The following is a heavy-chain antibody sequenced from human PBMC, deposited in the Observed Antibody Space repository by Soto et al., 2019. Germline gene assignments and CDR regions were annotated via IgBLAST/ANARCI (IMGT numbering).Heavy chain of an antibody. D-gene: IGHD2-21*02. V-gene: IGHV4-31*03. Sequence: PSETLSLTCTVSGGSISSGDYPWSWIRQHPGKGLEWIGYIYNSGSTYYNPSLKSRVSMSVDTSKNQFSLKLSPVTAADTAVYYCARALYCGGDCYPPTPNWFDPWGQGTLVT. CDR3: ARALYCGGDCYPPTPNWFDP. J-gene: IGHJ5*02. CDR1: GGSISSGDYP. CDR2: IYNSGST.